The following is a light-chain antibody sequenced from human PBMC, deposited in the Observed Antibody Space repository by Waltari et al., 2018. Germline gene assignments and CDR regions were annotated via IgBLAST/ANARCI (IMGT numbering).Light chain of an antibody. CDR3: QEYKTYRT. V-gene: IGKV1-5*03. CDR2: KTS. Sequence: DIQMTQSPSTLTASVGERITITCRASQSIVSWLAWYQQKPGKAPKLLIYKTSTLESGVASRCSGSGYGTEFTLTISSLQPDDLATYYCQEYKTYRTFGQGTKVEIK. CDR1: QSIVSW. J-gene: IGKJ1*01.